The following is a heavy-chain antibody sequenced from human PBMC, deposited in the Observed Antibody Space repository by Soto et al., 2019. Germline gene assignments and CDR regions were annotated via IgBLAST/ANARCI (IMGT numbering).Heavy chain of an antibody. CDR2: ISYDGSNK. V-gene: IGHV3-30-3*01. CDR3: ARDRGNPDSFNI. CDR1: GFTFSSYA. D-gene: IGHD3-10*01. J-gene: IGHJ3*02. Sequence: HPGGSLRLSCAASGFTFSSYAMHWVRQAPGKGLEWVAVISYDGSNKYYADSVKGRFTISRDNSKNTLYLQMNSLRAEDTAVYYCARDRGNPDSFNIWGQGTMVTVSS.